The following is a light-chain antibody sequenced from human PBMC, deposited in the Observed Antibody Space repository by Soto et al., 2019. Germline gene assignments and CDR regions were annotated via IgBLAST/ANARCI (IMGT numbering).Light chain of an antibody. V-gene: IGKV1-27*01. CDR3: QKYNSAPYT. CDR2: AAS. CDR1: QGVSNN. J-gene: IGKJ3*01. Sequence: DIQMTQSPSSLSASVGDRVTITCRASQGVSNNLAWYQQRPGRVPKLLIYAASTLQSGVPSRFSGSGSGTDLTLTISSLQPEDVATYYCQKYNSAPYTFGPGTTVDLK.